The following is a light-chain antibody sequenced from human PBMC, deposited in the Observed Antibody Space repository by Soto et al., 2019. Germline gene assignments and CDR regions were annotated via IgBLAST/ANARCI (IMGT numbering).Light chain of an antibody. V-gene: IGKV2-30*01. Sequence: DVVMTQSPLSLPVTLGQPASISCRSSQSLVYIDGNTYLNWFQQRPGQSPRRLIYRVSKGQVRVLHRYSRDQSGSAYTQQDSRGEARNVRVYYPMQGTHWHAVWTFGQGPKVEL. J-gene: IGKJ1*01. CDR3: MQGTHWHAVWT. CDR1: QSLVYIDGNTY. CDR2: RVS.